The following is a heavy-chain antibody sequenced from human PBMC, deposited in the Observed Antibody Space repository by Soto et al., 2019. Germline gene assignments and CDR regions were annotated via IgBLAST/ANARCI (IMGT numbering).Heavy chain of an antibody. Sequence: GVSLRLSCAASGFTFSRSWMTWVRQAPGKGLEWVAKIKYDGSDRYYVDSVKGRFTISRDNVKNSLYLQMNNLRGEDTAVYYSARDVIELAVNYKGMDVWGQGTTVTVSS. D-gene: IGHD4-17*01. CDR2: IKYDGSDR. V-gene: IGHV3-7*01. J-gene: IGHJ6*02. CDR3: ARDVIELAVNYKGMDV. CDR1: GFTFSRSW.